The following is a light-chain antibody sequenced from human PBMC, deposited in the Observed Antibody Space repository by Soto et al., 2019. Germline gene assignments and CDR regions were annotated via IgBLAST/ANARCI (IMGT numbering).Light chain of an antibody. CDR3: YSAADNTLV. CDR1: VLAKKY. V-gene: IGLV3-27*01. CDR2: KDS. Sequence: ALTQPSSVSVSPGQTARITCPGDVLAKKYARWFQQKPGQAPVLVIYKDSERPSGSPERFSGSSSGTTVTLTISGAQVEDEADYYCYSAADNTLVFGGGTKLAVL. J-gene: IGLJ2*01.